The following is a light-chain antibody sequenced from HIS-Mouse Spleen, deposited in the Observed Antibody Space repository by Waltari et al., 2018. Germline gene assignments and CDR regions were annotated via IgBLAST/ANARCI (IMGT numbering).Light chain of an antibody. J-gene: IGLJ2*01. CDR3: SSYTSSSTLV. CDR2: DVS. Sequence: QSALTQPASVSGSPGQSITISCTGTSSDVGGYNYVSWYQQHPGNAPKPMVYDVSNRPSGVSKRVSGSKSGNTASLTISGLQAEDEADYYCSSYTSSSTLVFGGGTKLTVL. CDR1: SSDVGGYNY. V-gene: IGLV2-14*03.